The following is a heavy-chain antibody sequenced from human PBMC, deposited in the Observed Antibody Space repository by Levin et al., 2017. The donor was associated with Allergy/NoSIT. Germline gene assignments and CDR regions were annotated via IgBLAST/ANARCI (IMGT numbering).Heavy chain of an antibody. CDR3: SGSHYTRTNDACDI. CDR1: GYTFTGYY. D-gene: IGHD3-10*01. J-gene: IGHJ3*02. CDR2: INPYSGGT. Sequence: VASVKVSCKTSGYTFTGYYIQWVRQAPGQGLEWMGWINPYSGGTNYAQKFQGRVTMTRDTSISTAYMELSGLRSDDTAIYYCSGSHYTRTNDACDIWGQGTMVTVSS. V-gene: IGHV1-2*02.